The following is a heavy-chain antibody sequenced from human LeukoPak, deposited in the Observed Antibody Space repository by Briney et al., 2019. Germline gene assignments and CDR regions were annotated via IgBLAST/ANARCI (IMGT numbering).Heavy chain of an antibody. D-gene: IGHD3-22*01. Sequence: SETLSLTCAVSGGSFSSSSYYWGWIRQPPGKGLEWIGSIYYSGSTYYNPSLKSRVTTSVDTSKNQFSLKLSSVTAADTAVYYCATLGFSSGYYYYFDHWGQGTLVTVSS. J-gene: IGHJ4*02. V-gene: IGHV4-39*07. CDR2: IYYSGST. CDR3: ATLGFSSGYYYYFDH. CDR1: GGSFSSSSYY.